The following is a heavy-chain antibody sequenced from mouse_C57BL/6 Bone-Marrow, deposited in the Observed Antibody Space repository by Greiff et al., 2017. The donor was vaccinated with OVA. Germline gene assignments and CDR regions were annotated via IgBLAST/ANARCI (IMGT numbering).Heavy chain of an antibody. Sequence: VQLKESGAELARPGASVKLSCKASGYTFTSYGISWVKQRTGQGLEWIGEIYPRSGNTYYNEKFKGKATLTADKSSSTAYMELRSLTSEDSAVYFSTRRDYYDYDVGDFDDWGQGTTLTVSS. CDR1: GYTFTSYG. CDR2: IYPRSGNT. CDR3: TRRDYYDYDVGDFDD. J-gene: IGHJ2*01. D-gene: IGHD2-4*01. V-gene: IGHV1-81*01.